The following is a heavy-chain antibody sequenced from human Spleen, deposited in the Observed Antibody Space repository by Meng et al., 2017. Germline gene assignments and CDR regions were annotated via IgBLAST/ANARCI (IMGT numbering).Heavy chain of an antibody. CDR2: IWYDGSNK. D-gene: IGHD2-15*01. Sequence: GESLKISCAASGFTFSKYVMRLAVIWYDGSNKYYADSVKGRFTISRDNSKNTLYLQMNSLRAEDTAVYYCAREDIVVVVAATHYYYYGMDVWGQGTTVTVSS. CDR1: GFTFSKYV. V-gene: IGHV3-33*01. J-gene: IGHJ6*02. CDR3: AREDIVVVVAATHYYYYGMDV.